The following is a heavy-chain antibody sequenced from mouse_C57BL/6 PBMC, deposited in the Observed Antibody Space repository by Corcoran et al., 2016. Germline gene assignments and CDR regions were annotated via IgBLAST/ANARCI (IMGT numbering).Heavy chain of an antibody. J-gene: IGHJ2*01. CDR1: GYTFTDYY. Sequence: EVQLQQSGPELVKPGASVKISCKASGYTFTDYYMNWVKQSHGKSLEWIGDINPKNGGTSYNQKFKGKATLTVDKSSSTAYMELRCLTSEDSAVYSCARVYYGSSYYFDYWGQGTTLTVSS. V-gene: IGHV1-26*01. D-gene: IGHD1-1*01. CDR3: ARVYYGSSYYFDY. CDR2: INPKNGGT.